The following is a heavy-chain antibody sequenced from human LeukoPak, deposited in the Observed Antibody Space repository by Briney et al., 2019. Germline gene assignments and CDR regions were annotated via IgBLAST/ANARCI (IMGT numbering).Heavy chain of an antibody. D-gene: IGHD6-6*01. J-gene: IGHJ4*02. V-gene: IGHV3-33*01. Sequence: GRSLRPSCAASGFTFSSYGMHWVRQAPGKGLEWVAVIWYDGSNKYYADSVKGRFTISRDNSKNTLYLQMNSLRAEDTAVYYCARDGSSSFDYWGQGTLVTVSS. CDR2: IWYDGSNK. CDR1: GFTFSSYG. CDR3: ARDGSSSFDY.